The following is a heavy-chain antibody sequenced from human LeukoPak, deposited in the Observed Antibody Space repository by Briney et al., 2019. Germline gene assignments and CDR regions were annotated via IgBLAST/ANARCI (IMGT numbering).Heavy chain of an antibody. V-gene: IGHV3-48*04. J-gene: IGHJ4*02. CDR2: ISTSSDTI. CDR3: TKGSNTWPSLFDY. CDR1: GFIFSDYS. D-gene: IGHD2-2*02. Sequence: GGSLRLSCAASGFIFSDYSMSWVRQAPGQGLEWVSYISTSSDTIYYADSVKGRFTISRDNNKNSLYLQMTSLRTEDTALYYCTKGSNTWPSLFDYWGQGTLVTVSS.